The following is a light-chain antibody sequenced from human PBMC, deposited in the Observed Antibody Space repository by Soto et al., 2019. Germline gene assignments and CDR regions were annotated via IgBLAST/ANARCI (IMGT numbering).Light chain of an antibody. CDR3: QQYGTSPFT. V-gene: IGKV3-20*01. CDR2: GAS. Sequence: EIVLTQSPGTLSLSPGETASLSCRASQSVSSRYLAWYQQKPGQALRLLIYGASSRAAGIPDRFRGSGSATDFTLTIAGLEPEEFAVYYCQQYGTSPFTFGPGTKVDAK. J-gene: IGKJ3*01. CDR1: QSVSSRY.